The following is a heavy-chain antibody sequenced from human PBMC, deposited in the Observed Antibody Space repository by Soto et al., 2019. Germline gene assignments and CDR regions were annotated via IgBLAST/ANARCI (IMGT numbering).Heavy chain of an antibody. D-gene: IGHD2-2*01. CDR3: ARGGSAIFDY. Sequence: QVQLVQSGAGVKKPGASVKVSCKASGYTLSSYALHWVRQGPGQRLEWMGWIDAGSSNTKYSQKFQGRVTITRDTSATTAYMELSSLRYEDTAVYFCARGGSAIFDYWGQGTLVIVSS. CDR2: IDAGSSNT. V-gene: IGHV1-3*01. J-gene: IGHJ4*02. CDR1: GYTLSSYA.